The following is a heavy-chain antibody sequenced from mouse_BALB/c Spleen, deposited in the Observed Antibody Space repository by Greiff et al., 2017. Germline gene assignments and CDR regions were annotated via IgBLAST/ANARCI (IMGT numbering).Heavy chain of an antibody. Sequence: EVKLMESGGGLVKPGGSLKLSCAASGFTFSSYAMSWVRQTPEKRLEWVATISSGGSYTYYPDSVKGRFTISRDNAKNTLYLQMSSLRSEDTAMYYCARRITTVDAMDYWGQGTSVTVSS. V-gene: IGHV5-9-3*01. CDR3: ARRITTVDAMDY. CDR2: ISSGGSYT. D-gene: IGHD1-1*01. J-gene: IGHJ4*01. CDR1: GFTFSSYA.